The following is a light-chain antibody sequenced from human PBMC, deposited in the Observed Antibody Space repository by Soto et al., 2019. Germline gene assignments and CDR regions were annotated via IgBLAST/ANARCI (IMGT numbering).Light chain of an antibody. CDR3: QQYNNWPPIT. Sequence: MKLSLATLSVSKGERATLSCRASQSVNSNLAWYQQTLGQAPRVLIYGASTRATATPARFSGSGSGTEFTLTISSLQSEDFAVYYCQQYNNWPPITFGQGTRLEIK. V-gene: IGKV3-15*01. CDR2: GAS. CDR1: QSVNSN. J-gene: IGKJ5*01.